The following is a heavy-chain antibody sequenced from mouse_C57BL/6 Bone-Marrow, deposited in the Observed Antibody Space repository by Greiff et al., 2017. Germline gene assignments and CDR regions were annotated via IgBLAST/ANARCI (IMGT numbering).Heavy chain of an antibody. V-gene: IGHV1-81*01. J-gene: IGHJ4*01. CDR1: GYTFTSYG. CDR2: IYPRSGNT. CDR3: ARRYYYGSSYGAMDY. Sequence: VKLMESGAELARPGASVKLSCKASGYTFTSYGISWVKQRTGQGLEWIGEIYPRSGNTYYNEKFKGKATLTADKSSSTAYMELRSLTSEDSAVYFCARRYYYGSSYGAMDYWGQGTSVTVSS. D-gene: IGHD1-1*01.